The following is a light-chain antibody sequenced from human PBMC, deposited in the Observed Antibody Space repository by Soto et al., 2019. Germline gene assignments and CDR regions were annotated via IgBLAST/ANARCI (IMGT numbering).Light chain of an antibody. CDR3: SSYAGSKNFIL. V-gene: IGLV2-8*01. Sequence: QSALTQPPSASGSPGQSVTISCTGTTSDVGGYNYVSWYQLHPGKVPKLIISEVNKRPSGVPDRFSGSKSGNTASLTVSGLQAEDEADYFCSSYAGSKNFILFGGGTKLTVL. J-gene: IGLJ2*01. CDR2: EVN. CDR1: TSDVGGYNY.